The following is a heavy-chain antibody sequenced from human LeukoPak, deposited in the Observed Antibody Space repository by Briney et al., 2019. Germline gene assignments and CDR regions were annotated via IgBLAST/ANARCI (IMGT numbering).Heavy chain of an antibody. J-gene: IGHJ4*02. CDR3: ARILDSAWGELGY. CDR2: IRSDGSNK. D-gene: IGHD6-19*01. CDR1: GFSFSSYG. V-gene: IGHV3-30*02. Sequence: GGSLRLSCAGSGFSFSSYGMHWVRQAPGKGLEWMAFIRSDGSNKYSAASVKGRFTISRDNSKNTLYLQMNSLSAEDTAVYYCARILDSAWGELGYWGQGTLVTVSS.